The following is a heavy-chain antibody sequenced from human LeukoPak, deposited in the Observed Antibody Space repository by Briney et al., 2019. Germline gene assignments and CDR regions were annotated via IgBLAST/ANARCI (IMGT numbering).Heavy chain of an antibody. D-gene: IGHD1-14*01. V-gene: IGHV1-2*02. CDR1: GYTFTGYY. Sequence: ASVKVPCKASGYTFTGYYMHWVRQAPGQGLEWMGWINPNSGGTNYAQKFQGRVTMTGDTSISTAYMELSRLRSDDTAVYYCARSGNGRRYYYYYYMDVWGKGTTVTISS. CDR3: ARSGNGRRYYYYYYMDV. J-gene: IGHJ6*03. CDR2: INPNSGGT.